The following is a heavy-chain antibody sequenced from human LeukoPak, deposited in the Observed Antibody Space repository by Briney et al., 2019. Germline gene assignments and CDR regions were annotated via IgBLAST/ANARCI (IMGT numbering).Heavy chain of an antibody. CDR2: ISGSGDST. CDR1: GFTFSSYA. Sequence: GGSLRLSCAAFGFTFSSYAMSWVRQAPGKGLEWVSAISGSGDSTYYADSVKGRFTISRDNSKNTLYLQMNSLRAEDTAVYYCAKDPQVPITFGGVIVLPTPKSHFDYWGQGTLVTVSS. CDR3: AKDPQVPITFGGVIVLPTPKSHFDY. D-gene: IGHD3-16*02. J-gene: IGHJ4*02. V-gene: IGHV3-23*01.